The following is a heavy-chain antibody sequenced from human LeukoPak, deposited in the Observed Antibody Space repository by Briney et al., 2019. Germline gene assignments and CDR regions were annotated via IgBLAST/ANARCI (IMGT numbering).Heavy chain of an antibody. D-gene: IGHD3-10*01. CDR1: GFTFTSYG. CDR3: ARAPLVRWFGDLDNWFDP. J-gene: IGHJ5*02. V-gene: IGHV1-18*01. CDR2: ISAYNGNT. Sequence: ASVKVSCKASGFTFTSYGISWVRQAPGQGLEWMGWISAYNGNTNYVQKLQGGVTMTTDTSTSTAYMELRSLRYDDAAVYYCARAPLVRWFGDLDNWFDPWGQGTLVTVSS.